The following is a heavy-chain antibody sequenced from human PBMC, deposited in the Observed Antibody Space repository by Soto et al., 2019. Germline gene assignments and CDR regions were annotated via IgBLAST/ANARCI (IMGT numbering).Heavy chain of an antibody. J-gene: IGHJ5*02. CDR3: ARGVGSGTYYNQYNWFDP. D-gene: IGHD3-10*01. Sequence: ASVKVSCKASGYSLISYAIGWLRQAPGQGLEWMGWINTYNGNTNHAQKLQGRVTMTTDTSTSTAYMGLRSLRSDDTAVYYCARGVGSGTYYNQYNWFDPWGQGTLVTVSS. V-gene: IGHV1-18*01. CDR1: GYSLISYA. CDR2: INTYNGNT.